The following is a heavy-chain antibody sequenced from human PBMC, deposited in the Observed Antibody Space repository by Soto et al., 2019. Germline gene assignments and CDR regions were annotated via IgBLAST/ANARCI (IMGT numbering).Heavy chain of an antibody. J-gene: IGHJ4*02. CDR3: AQLGAAGTRNYFAY. CDR2: ISSSSSTI. V-gene: IGHV3-48*02. Sequence: PGGSLRLSCAASGFTFSSYSMNWVRQAPGKGLEWVSYISSSSSTIYYADSVKGRFTISRDNAKNSLYLQMNSLRDEDTAVYYCAQLGAAGTRNYFAYWGQGTLVTVSS. CDR1: GFTFSSYS. D-gene: IGHD6-13*01.